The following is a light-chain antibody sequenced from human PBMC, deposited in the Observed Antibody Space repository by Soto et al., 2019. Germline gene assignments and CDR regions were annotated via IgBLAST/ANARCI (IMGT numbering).Light chain of an antibody. CDR2: GAS. Sequence: EIVMTQSPATLSVSPGERATLSCRASQTILSNLAWYQQKPGQAPRLLIYGASTRATVIPARFSGSGSGTEFTLTISSLQSEDFAVYYCQQYNNWPITFGQGTRLEIK. CDR1: QTILSN. J-gene: IGKJ5*01. V-gene: IGKV3-15*01. CDR3: QQYNNWPIT.